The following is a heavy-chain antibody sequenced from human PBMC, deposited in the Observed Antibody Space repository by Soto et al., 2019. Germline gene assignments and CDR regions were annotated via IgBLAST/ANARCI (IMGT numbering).Heavy chain of an antibody. CDR2: IDTSGTT. D-gene: IGHD3-10*01. Sequence: WETLSLTCTVSGCSISSYYLNWIRQPPGKGLEWIGRIDTSGTTKYNPSLKSGVITSRDKSNNQISLNLTPVTAADTAVYYCASTKNQFKVRGFQNGMDVWGQGTTVTVSS. V-gene: IGHV4-4*07. J-gene: IGHJ6*02. CDR3: ASTKNQFKVRGFQNGMDV. CDR1: GCSISSYY.